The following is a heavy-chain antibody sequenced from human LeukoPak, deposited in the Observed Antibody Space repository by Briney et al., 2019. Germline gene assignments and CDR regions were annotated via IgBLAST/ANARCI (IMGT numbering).Heavy chain of an antibody. CDR1: GYTSTSYG. D-gene: IGHD3-10*01. V-gene: IGHV1-18*01. CDR3: ARGAWFGELLSPFDY. CDR2: ISAYNGNT. Sequence: ASVKVSCKASGYTSTSYGISWVRQAPGQGLEWMGWISAYNGNTNYAQKLQGRVTMTTDTSTSTAYMELRSLRSDDTAVYYCARGAWFGELLSPFDYWGQGTLVTVSS. J-gene: IGHJ4*02.